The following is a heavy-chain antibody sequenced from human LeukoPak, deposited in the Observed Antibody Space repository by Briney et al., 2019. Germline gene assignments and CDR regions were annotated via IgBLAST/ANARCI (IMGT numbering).Heavy chain of an antibody. CDR1: GFTFSSYG. V-gene: IGHV3-30*02. J-gene: IGHJ4*02. Sequence: QTGGSLRLSCAASGFTFSSYGMHWVRQAPGKGLEWVAFIRYDGSNKYYADSVKGRFTISRDNSKNTLYLQMNSLRAEDTAVYYCAKDRFGYGDYDLPFDYWGQGTLVTVSS. D-gene: IGHD4-17*01. CDR3: AKDRFGYGDYDLPFDY. CDR2: IRYDGSNK.